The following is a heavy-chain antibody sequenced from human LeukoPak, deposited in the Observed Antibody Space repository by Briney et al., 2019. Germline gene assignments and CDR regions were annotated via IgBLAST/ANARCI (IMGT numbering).Heavy chain of an antibody. CDR1: GYTFTTYG. CDR2: INTYNGNT. D-gene: IGHD3-10*01. CDR3: ARGYYGDYSDY. J-gene: IGHJ4*02. V-gene: IGHV1-18*01. Sequence: ASVKVSCKASGYTFTTYGITWVRQAPVQGLEWMGWINTYNGNTNYAQKLQGRVTMTTDTSTNTASMELRSLRSDDTAVYFCARGYYGDYSDYWGQGTLVTVSS.